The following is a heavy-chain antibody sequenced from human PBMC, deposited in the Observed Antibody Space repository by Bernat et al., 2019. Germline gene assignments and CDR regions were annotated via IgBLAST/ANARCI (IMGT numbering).Heavy chain of an antibody. CDR3: ARVAGIYNYYMDV. CDR2: IRQDGSET. V-gene: IGHV3-7*03. J-gene: IGHJ6*03. CDR1: GFAFSNYW. Sequence: EVQLVESGGGLVQPGGSLRLSCAVSGFAFSNYWMSWVRQAPGKGLEWVANIRQDGSETYYVDSMRGRFTISRDNAKNSLYLQMNTLRAEDTAVYYCARVAGIYNYYMDVWGKGTTVTVSS.